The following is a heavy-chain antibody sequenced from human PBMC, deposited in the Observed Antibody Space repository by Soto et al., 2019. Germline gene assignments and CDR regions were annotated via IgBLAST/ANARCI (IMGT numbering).Heavy chain of an antibody. D-gene: IGHD5-18*01. J-gene: IGHJ6*03. CDR1: GGTFSSYT. Sequence: SVKVSCKASGGTFSSYTISWVRQAPGQGLEWLGRFFPIFGIANYAQKFQGRVTITADNSTSTAYMELSSLRSEDTAVYYCARATGYSYSPNYYYYMDVWGKGTTVTVSS. CDR3: ARATGYSYSPNYYYYMDV. V-gene: IGHV1-69*02. CDR2: FFPIFGIA.